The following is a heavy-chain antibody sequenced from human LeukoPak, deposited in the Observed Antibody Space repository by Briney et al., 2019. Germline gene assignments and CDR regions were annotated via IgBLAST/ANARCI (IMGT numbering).Heavy chain of an antibody. CDR3: SRESGPFSPFGY. CDR1: GGSIRGTNW. Sequence: SETLSLTCGVSGGSIRGTNWWSWVRQRPGQGLGWSGEISLAGQTNSNPSLNGRVTMSLDKSSNQLSLHLTSVTAADTATYFCSRESGPFSPFGYWGQGNLVSVSS. CDR2: ISLAGQT. V-gene: IGHV4/OR15-8*02. J-gene: IGHJ4*02. D-gene: IGHD1-26*01.